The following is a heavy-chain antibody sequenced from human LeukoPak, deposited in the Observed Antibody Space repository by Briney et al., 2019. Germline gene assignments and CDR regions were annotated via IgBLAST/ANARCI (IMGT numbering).Heavy chain of an antibody. D-gene: IGHD6-13*01. CDR1: GGSISSYY. CDR3: ATSSSWPSNWFGP. J-gene: IGHJ5*02. Sequence: SETLSLTCTVSGGSISSYYWRWIRQPPGKGLEWIGYIYYSGSTNYNPSLKSRVTISVDTSKNQFSLKLSSVTAADTAVYYCATSSSWPSNWFGPWGQGTLVTVSS. CDR2: IYYSGST. V-gene: IGHV4-59*12.